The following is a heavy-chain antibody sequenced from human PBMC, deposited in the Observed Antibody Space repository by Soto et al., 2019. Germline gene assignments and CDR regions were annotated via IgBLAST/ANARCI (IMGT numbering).Heavy chain of an antibody. CDR3: AREEATTVTFDI. D-gene: IGHD4-17*01. V-gene: IGHV4-34*01. CDR2: INHSGST. J-gene: IGHJ3*02. CDR1: GGSFSGYY. Sequence: PSETLSLTCAVYGGSFSGYYWSWIRQPPGKGLEWIGEINHSGSTNYNPSLKSRVTISVDTSKSQFSLKLSSVTAADRAVYYCAREEATTVTFDIWGQGTMVTVSS.